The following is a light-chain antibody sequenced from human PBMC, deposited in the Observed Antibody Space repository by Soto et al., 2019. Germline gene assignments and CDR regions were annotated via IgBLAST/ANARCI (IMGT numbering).Light chain of an antibody. J-gene: IGKJ1*01. Sequence: DIQMTQSPTSLPASSGDRVTITCRASHNISNYVNWFQQTPGKAPHLLIYAASSLHSGVPSRFSGSGSGTHFTLTITSLQPEDFATYFCQQTYSTPRTFGQGTKVDI. V-gene: IGKV1-39*01. CDR1: HNISNY. CDR2: AAS. CDR3: QQTYSTPRT.